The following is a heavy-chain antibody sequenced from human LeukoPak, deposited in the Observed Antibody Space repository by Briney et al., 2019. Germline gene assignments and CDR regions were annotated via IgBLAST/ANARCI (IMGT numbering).Heavy chain of an antibody. V-gene: IGHV4-59*08. J-gene: IGHJ4*02. Sequence: SETLSLTCTVSGGSISSYYWNWIRQPPGKGLEWIGTISHGGSTYYNPSLKSRVTISADTSKNQFSLNLSSVTAADTAVFYCARATVTTEGDYFDYWGQGTLVTVSS. D-gene: IGHD4-17*01. CDR1: GGSISSYY. CDR2: ISHGGST. CDR3: ARATVTTEGDYFDY.